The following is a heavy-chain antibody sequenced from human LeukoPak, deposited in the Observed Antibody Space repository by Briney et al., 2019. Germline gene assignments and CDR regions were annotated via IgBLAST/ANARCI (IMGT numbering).Heavy chain of an antibody. D-gene: IGHD1-26*01. CDR1: GFTFSSYS. CDR2: ISSSSSYI. J-gene: IGHJ6*02. Sequence: GGSLRLSCAASGFTFSSYSMNWVRQAPGKGLEWVSSISSSSSYIYYADSVKGRFTISRDNAKNSLYLQMNSLRAEDTAVYYCARDEWELLAMSHYGIDVWGQGTTVTVSS. CDR3: ARDEWELLAMSHYGIDV. V-gene: IGHV3-21*01.